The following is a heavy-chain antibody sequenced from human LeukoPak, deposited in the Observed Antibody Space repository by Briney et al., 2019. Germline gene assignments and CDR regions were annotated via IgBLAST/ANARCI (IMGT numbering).Heavy chain of an antibody. J-gene: IGHJ6*03. Sequence: GGSLRLSCAASGFTFSSYWMSWVRQAPGKGLEWVANIKQDGSEKYYVDSVKGRFTISRDNAKNSLYLQMNSLRAEDTAVYYCARGRDSSSWDPYNYFYMDVWGKGTTVTVSS. D-gene: IGHD6-13*01. CDR1: GFTFSSYW. CDR3: ARGRDSSSWDPYNYFYMDV. CDR2: IKQDGSEK. V-gene: IGHV3-7*01.